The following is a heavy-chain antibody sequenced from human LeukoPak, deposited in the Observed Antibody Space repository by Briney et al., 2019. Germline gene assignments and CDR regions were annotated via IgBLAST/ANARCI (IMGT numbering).Heavy chain of an antibody. CDR3: ARTMEGYCSGGSCYQYSYYMDV. V-gene: IGHV4-34*01. Sequence: SETLSLTCAAYGGSFSGYYWSCIRQPPGKGLEWIGEINHSGCTNYNPSLKSRVTISVDTSKNQFSLKLTSVTAADTAVYYCARTMEGYCSGGSCYQYSYYMDVWGKGTTVTVSS. CDR2: INHSGCT. J-gene: IGHJ6*03. CDR1: GGSFSGYY. D-gene: IGHD2-15*01.